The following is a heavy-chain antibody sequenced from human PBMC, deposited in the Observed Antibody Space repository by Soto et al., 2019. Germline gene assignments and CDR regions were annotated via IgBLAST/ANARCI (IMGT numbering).Heavy chain of an antibody. J-gene: IGHJ3*02. V-gene: IGHV1-24*01. D-gene: IGHD1-26*01. CDR3: ATDLLIVGASGGAFDI. CDR1: GYTLTELS. CDR2: FDPEDGET. Sequence: ASVKVSCKVSGYTLTELSMHWVRQAPGKGLEGMGGFDPEDGETIYAQKFQGRVTMTEDTSTDTAYMELSSLRSEDTAVYYCATDLLIVGASGGAFDIWGQGTMVTVSS.